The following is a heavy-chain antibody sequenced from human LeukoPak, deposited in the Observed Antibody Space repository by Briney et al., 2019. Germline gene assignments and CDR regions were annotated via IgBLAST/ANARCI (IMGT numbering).Heavy chain of an antibody. CDR2: IIPIFGTA. CDR1: GGTFSSYA. V-gene: IGHV1-69*13. Sequence: RASVKVSCKASGGTFSSYAISWVRQAPGQGLEWMGGIIPIFGTANYAQKFQGRVTITADESTSTAYMELSSLRSEDTAVYYCARSGYWRGGSCYPPFDYWGQGTLVTVSS. CDR3: ARSGYWRGGSCYPPFDY. D-gene: IGHD2-15*01. J-gene: IGHJ4*02.